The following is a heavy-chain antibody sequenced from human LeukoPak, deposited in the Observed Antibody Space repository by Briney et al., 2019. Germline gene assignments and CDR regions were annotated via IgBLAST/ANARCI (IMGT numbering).Heavy chain of an antibody. CDR3: AKRGTAMAAGDY. CDR1: GFTFRSYA. CDR2: ISGSGGST. V-gene: IGHV3-23*01. Sequence: GGSLRLSCAATGFTFRSYAMSWVRQAPGKGVEWVSAISGSGGSTYYADSVKGRFTISRDNSKNTLYLQMNSLRAEDTAVYYCAKRGTAMAAGDYWGQGTLVTVSS. J-gene: IGHJ4*02. D-gene: IGHD5-18*01.